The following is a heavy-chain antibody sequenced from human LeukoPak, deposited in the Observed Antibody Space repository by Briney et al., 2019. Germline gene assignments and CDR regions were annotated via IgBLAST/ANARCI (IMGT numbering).Heavy chain of an antibody. CDR1: GGTFSSYA. D-gene: IGHD5-18*01. Sequence: SSVKVSCKASGGTFSSYAISWVRQAPGQGLEWMGGIIPIFGTANYAQKFQGRVTITTDESTSTAYMELSSLRSEDTAVYYCAVTKSGYGYGSPSYYFDYWGQGTLVTVSS. CDR2: IIPIFGTA. J-gene: IGHJ4*02. CDR3: AVTKSGYGYGSPSYYFDY. V-gene: IGHV1-69*05.